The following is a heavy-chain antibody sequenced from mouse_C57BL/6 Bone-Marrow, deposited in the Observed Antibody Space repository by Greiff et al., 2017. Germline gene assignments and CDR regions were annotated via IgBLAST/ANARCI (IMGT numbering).Heavy chain of an antibody. CDR1: GYTFTSYD. CDR3: AREDYYGSSSWFAY. CDR2: IYPRDGST. D-gene: IGHD1-1*01. V-gene: IGHV1-85*01. Sequence: QVQLKESGPELVKPGASVKLSCKASGYTFTSYDINWVKQRPGQGLEWIGWIYPRDGSTKYNEKFKGKATLTVDTSSSTAYMELHSLTSEDSAVYFCAREDYYGSSSWFAYWGQGTLVTVSA. J-gene: IGHJ3*01.